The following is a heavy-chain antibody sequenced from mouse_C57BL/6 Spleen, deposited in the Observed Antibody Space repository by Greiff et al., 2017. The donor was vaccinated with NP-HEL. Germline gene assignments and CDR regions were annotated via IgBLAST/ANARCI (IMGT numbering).Heavy chain of an antibody. CDR1: GFTFSDYY. J-gene: IGHJ4*01. CDR3: ARQYYYGSSYAMDY. Sequence: EVNLVESGGGLVQPGGSLKLSCAASGFTFSDYYMYWVRQTPEKRLEWVAYISNGGGSTYYPDTVKGRFTISRDNAKNTLYLQMSRLKSEDTAMYYCARQYYYGSSYAMDYWGQGTSVTVSS. CDR2: ISNGGGST. D-gene: IGHD1-1*01. V-gene: IGHV5-12*01.